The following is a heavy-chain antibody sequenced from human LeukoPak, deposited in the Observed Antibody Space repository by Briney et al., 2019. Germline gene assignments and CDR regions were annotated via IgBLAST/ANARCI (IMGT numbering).Heavy chain of an antibody. CDR2: MTSVTYI. CDR1: GFAFSSYS. V-gene: IGHV3-21*01. D-gene: IGHD3-10*01. Sequence: PGGSLRLSCAASGFAFSSYSMHWVRQAPGKGLEWVSSMTSVTYIYYAASVKGRFTISRGNAKNSLYLQMNNLGVEDTAVYYCASADYYGSGSHYTFRGLDYWGQGTLVTVSS. CDR3: ASADYYGSGSHYTFRGLDY. J-gene: IGHJ4*02.